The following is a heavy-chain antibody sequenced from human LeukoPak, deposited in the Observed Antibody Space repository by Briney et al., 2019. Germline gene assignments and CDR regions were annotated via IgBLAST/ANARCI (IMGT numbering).Heavy chain of an antibody. CDR2: ISSSSSYI. J-gene: IGHJ6*03. Sequence: GGSLRLSCAASGFTLSSYSMNWVRQAPGKGLEWVSSISSSSSYIYYADSVKGRFTISRDNAKNSLYLQMNSLRAEDTAVYYCAREHSSSPTTYYYYMDVWGKGTTVTVSS. CDR3: AREHSSSPTTYYYYMDV. V-gene: IGHV3-21*01. CDR1: GFTLSSYS. D-gene: IGHD6-6*01.